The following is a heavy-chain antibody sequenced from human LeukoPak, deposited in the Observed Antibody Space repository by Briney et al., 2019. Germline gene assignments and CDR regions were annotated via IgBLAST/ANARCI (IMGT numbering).Heavy chain of an antibody. Sequence: GGSLRLSCAASGFTFSTYGVHWVRQAPGKGLEWVAVISYDGSKAYYADSVKGRFTISRDNSKNTLYLQMNSLRAEDTAVYYCGTEGWNRPIDYWGQGTLVTVSS. J-gene: IGHJ4*02. CDR2: ISYDGSKA. V-gene: IGHV3-30*03. CDR3: GTEGWNRPIDY. D-gene: IGHD1-1*01. CDR1: GFTFSTYG.